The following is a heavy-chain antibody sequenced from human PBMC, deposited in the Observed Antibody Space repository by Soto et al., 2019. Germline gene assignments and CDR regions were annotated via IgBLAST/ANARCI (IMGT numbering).Heavy chain of an antibody. J-gene: IGHJ4*02. Sequence: PETLSLTCAVSGYSINSDYYLGLVRQLPRKGLEWIGSIYLSVATFYNPSLKSRVTISVDTSRNQFSLKPPSLTSPEKAVYQCGGTGGGYFNFDYWGQGTLVTVSS. V-gene: IGHV4-38-2*01. CDR2: IYLSVAT. CDR1: GYSINSDYY. CDR3: GGTGGGYFNFDY. D-gene: IGHD3-9*01.